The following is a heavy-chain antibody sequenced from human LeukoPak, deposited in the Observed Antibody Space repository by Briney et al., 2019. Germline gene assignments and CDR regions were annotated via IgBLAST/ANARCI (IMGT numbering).Heavy chain of an antibody. CDR2: ISGGGDTI. CDR1: GFTFSAYS. CDR3: ARNQEIDYYDSSGFYWGVEY. Sequence: GGSLRLSCAASGFTFSAYSMNWVRQAPGKGLEWVSFISGGGDTIYYADSVKGRFTISRDNAKNSLHLQMDSLRVEDTAVYYCARNQEIDYYDSSGFYWGVEYWGQGTLVTASS. V-gene: IGHV3-48*01. D-gene: IGHD3-22*01. J-gene: IGHJ4*02.